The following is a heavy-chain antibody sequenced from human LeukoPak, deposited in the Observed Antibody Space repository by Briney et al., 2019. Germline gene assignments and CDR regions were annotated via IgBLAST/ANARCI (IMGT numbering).Heavy chain of an antibody. D-gene: IGHD6-19*01. Sequence: PSETLSLTCVVYGGSFSGFYWSWIRQPPGKGLEWIGEVIHDGSTNYNPSLKSRVTMSIDTSKNHFSLKLTSVTAADTATYYCARETSLAGFASGLGFNYWGQGILVTVSS. V-gene: IGHV4-34*12. CDR2: VIHDGST. CDR3: ARETSLAGFASGLGFNY. J-gene: IGHJ4*02. CDR1: GGSFSGFY.